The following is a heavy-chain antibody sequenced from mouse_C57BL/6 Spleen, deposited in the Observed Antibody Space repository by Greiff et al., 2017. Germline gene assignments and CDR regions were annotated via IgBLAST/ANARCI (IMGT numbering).Heavy chain of an antibody. Sequence: EVMLMESGGGLVQPGGSLSLSCAASGFTFTDYYMSWVRQPPGKALEWLGFIRNKANGYTTEYSASVKGRFTISRDNSQSILYLQMNALRAEDSATYYCARYALHWYFDVWGTGTTVTVSS. J-gene: IGHJ1*03. CDR3: ARYALHWYFDV. CDR1: GFTFTDYY. V-gene: IGHV7-3*01. CDR2: IRNKANGYTT.